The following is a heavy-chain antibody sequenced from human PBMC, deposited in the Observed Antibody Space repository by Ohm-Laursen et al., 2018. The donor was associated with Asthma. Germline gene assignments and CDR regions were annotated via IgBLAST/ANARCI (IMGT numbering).Heavy chain of an antibody. Sequence: SQTLSLTCTVSGDSISSGNNYWSWIRQHPGKDLEWIGYIYYSGLTYSNPSLRSRVTFLVDTSKNQFSLQLTSVTAADTAVYYCARGGNSREFDYWGQGTLVTVSS. CDR1: GDSISSGNNY. J-gene: IGHJ4*02. D-gene: IGHD4-23*01. CDR3: ARGGNSREFDY. V-gene: IGHV4-31*03. CDR2: IYYSGLT.